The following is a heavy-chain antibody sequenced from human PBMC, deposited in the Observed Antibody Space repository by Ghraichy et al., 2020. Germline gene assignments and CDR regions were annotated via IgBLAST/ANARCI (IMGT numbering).Heavy chain of an antibody. Sequence: GGSLRLSCAASGFTFSSYSMNWVRQAPGKGLEWVSSISSSSSYIYYADSVKGRFTISRDNAKNSLYLQMNSLRAEDTAVYYCARDCSGGSCQETFDYWGQGTLVTVSS. V-gene: IGHV3-21*01. CDR2: ISSSSSYI. D-gene: IGHD2-15*01. J-gene: IGHJ4*02. CDR1: GFTFSSYS. CDR3: ARDCSGGSCQETFDY.